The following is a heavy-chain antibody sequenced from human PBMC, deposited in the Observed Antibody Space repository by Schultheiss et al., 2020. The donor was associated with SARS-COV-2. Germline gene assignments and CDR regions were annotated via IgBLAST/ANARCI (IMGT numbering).Heavy chain of an antibody. J-gene: IGHJ4*02. D-gene: IGHD6-13*01. V-gene: IGHV3-30-3*01. CDR3: ARVTASGYSSSWPDY. CDR2: ISYDGSNK. Sequence: GGSLRLSCSASGFTFSSYAIHWVRQAPGKGLEWVAVISYDGSNKYYADSVKGRFTISRDNSKNTLYLQMNSLRAEDTAVYYCARVTASGYSSSWPDYWGQGTLVTVSS. CDR1: GFTFSSYA.